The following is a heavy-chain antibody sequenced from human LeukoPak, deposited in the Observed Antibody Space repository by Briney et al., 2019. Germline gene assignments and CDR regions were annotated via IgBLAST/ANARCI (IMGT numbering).Heavy chain of an antibody. J-gene: IGHJ4*02. Sequence: GRSLRLSCAASGFTFSSYEMNWIRQAPGKGLEWVSYISSSSSTIYYADSVKGRLTISRDNAKNSLYLQMDSLRAEDTAVYYCARVIGSYGDSAYWGQGTLVTVSS. CDR3: ARVIGSYGDSAY. CDR1: GFTFSSYE. CDR2: ISSSSSTI. V-gene: IGHV3-48*03. D-gene: IGHD3-16*01.